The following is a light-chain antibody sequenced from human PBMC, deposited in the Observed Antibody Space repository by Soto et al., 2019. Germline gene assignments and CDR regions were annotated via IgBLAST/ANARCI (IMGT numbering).Light chain of an antibody. J-gene: IGLJ2*01. CDR3: SSYTASSYVV. Sequence: QSALTQPASVSVSPGQSITISCTGTSSDVGGYNYVSWYQQHPGKAPKLMIYEVSNRPSGVSNRFSGSKSGNTASLTISGLQPEDEADYYCSSYTASSYVVFGGGTKLTVL. CDR1: SSDVGGYNY. V-gene: IGLV2-14*01. CDR2: EVS.